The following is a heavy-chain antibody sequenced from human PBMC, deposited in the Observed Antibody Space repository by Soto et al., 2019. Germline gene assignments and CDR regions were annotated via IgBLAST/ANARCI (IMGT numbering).Heavy chain of an antibody. V-gene: IGHV1-2*04. CDR2: INPNSGVT. Sequence: QVQLVQSGAEVKEPGASVTVSCRASGDRFTDYYMHWVRQAPGQGLAWMGWINPNSGVTKYAQKCQGWVTMTRDTSIRTVYMQLSRLRFDDTAIYYCARESGGATATLDYYYFYMDVWGTGTTVTVSS. D-gene: IGHD5-12*01. CDR3: ARESGGATATLDYYYFYMDV. CDR1: GDRFTDYY. J-gene: IGHJ6*03.